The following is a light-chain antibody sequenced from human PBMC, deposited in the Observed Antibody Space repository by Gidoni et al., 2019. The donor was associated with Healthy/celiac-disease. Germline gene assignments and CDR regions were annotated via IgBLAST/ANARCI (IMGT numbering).Light chain of an antibody. J-gene: IGLJ2*01. CDR2: SNS. CDR1: TSNIASNP. V-gene: IGLV1-44*01. Sequence: QSALTQPPSASGTPGQTITLSCSESTSNIASNPVNWYQHIPGASPKLLIYSNSQRPSGVPDRFSGSKSGTSASLAISDLQSEDEADYYCATWVDRLNGLTFGGGTKLTVL. CDR3: ATWVDRLNGLT.